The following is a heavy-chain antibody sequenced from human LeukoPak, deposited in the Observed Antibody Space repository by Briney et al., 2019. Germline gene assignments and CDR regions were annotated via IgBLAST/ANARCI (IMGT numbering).Heavy chain of an antibody. J-gene: IGHJ4*02. CDR1: GGSFSGYY. V-gene: IGHV4-34*01. CDR2: INHSGST. CDR3: ARHTHSGADDY. Sequence: SETLSLTCAVYGGSFSGYYWSWIRQPPGKGLEWIGEINHSGSTNYNPSLKSRVTISVDTSKNQFSLKLSSVTAADTAVYYCARHTHSGADDYWGQGTLVTVSS. D-gene: IGHD7-27*01.